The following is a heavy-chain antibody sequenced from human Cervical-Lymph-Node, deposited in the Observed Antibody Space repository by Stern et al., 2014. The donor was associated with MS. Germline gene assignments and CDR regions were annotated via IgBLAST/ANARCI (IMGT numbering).Heavy chain of an antibody. J-gene: IGHJ4*02. Sequence: EVQLVQSGAEVKKPGESLKISCKGSGYSFPNYWIGWVHPMPGKGLEWMGIINPGASDTRYSPPFQGQVTISVDKSTSTAYLQWSSLKASDTAMYYCARRHCASRSSCDYFDFWGQGTLVTVSS. CDR2: INPGASDT. D-gene: IGHD1-26*01. V-gene: IGHV5-51*07. CDR1: GYSFPNYW. CDR3: ARRHCASRSSCDYFDF.